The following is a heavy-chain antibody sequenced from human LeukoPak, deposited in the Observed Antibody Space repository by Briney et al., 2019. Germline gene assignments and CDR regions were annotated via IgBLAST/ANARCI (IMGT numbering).Heavy chain of an antibody. CDR3: AVIPPAVNDY. D-gene: IGHD2-2*01. Sequence: SSETLSLTCSVSIGSISSSKWWSWVRQSPVKGLEWIGEIYLYGTTNYNPSFTSRLTISVDTSKNQFSLKLSSVTAADTAVYYCAVIPPAVNDYWGQGTLVTVSS. J-gene: IGHJ4*02. CDR2: IYLYGTT. CDR1: IGSISSSKW. V-gene: IGHV4-4*02.